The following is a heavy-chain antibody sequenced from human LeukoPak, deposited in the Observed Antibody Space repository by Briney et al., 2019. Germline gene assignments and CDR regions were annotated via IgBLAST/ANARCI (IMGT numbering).Heavy chain of an antibody. V-gene: IGHV4-39*01. Sequence: SQTLSLTCTVSGGSISSSSYYWGWIRQPPGEGLEWIGSIYYSGSTYYNPPLKSRVTISVDTSKNQFSLKLSSVTAADTAVYYCARGIYSSSWYLRAHAFDIWGQGTMVTVSS. CDR1: GGSISSSSYY. CDR3: ARGIYSSSWYLRAHAFDI. J-gene: IGHJ3*02. D-gene: IGHD6-13*01. CDR2: IYYSGST.